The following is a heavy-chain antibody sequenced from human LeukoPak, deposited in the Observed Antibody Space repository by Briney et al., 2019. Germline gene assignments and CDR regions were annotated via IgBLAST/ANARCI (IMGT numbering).Heavy chain of an antibody. CDR3: ARAGDSSGYSPFDY. V-gene: IGHV3-30-3*01. D-gene: IGHD3-22*01. CDR2: ISYDGSNK. Sequence: GGSLRLSCAASGFTFSSYAMHWVRQAPAKGLEWVAVISYDGSNKYYADSVKGRFTISRDNSKNTLYLQMNSLRAEDTAVYYCARAGDSSGYSPFDYWGQGTLVTVSS. CDR1: GFTFSSYA. J-gene: IGHJ4*02.